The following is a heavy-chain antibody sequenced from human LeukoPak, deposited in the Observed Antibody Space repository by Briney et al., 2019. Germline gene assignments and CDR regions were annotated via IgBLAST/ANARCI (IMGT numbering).Heavy chain of an antibody. CDR3: ARAGRSSSWYGVNYYYMDV. V-gene: IGHV1-8*01. J-gene: IGHJ6*03. CDR2: MNPNSGNT. Sequence: GASVKVSCKASGYTFASYDINWVRQATGQGLEWMGWMNPNSGNTGYAQKFQGGVTMTRNTSISTAYMELSSLRSEDTAVYYCARAGRSSSWYGVNYYYMDVWGRGTTVTVSS. D-gene: IGHD6-13*01. CDR1: GYTFASYD.